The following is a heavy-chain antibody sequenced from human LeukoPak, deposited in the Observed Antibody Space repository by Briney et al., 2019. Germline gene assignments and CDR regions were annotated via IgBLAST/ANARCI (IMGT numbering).Heavy chain of an antibody. CDR3: ARVTGGYGMDV. J-gene: IGHJ6*02. V-gene: IGHV3-66*01. D-gene: IGHD7-27*01. CDR2: TYSGGTT. Sequence: GGSLRLSCAASGFIVSSNYMSWVRQAPGKGLEWVSVTYSGGTTYYADSVKGRFTISRDSSKNTLYLQMNSLRAEDTAVYYCARVTGGYGMDVWGQGTTVTVSS. CDR1: GFIVSSNY.